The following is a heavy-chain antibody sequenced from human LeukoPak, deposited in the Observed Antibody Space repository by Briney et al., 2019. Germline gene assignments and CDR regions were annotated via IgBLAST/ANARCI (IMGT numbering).Heavy chain of an antibody. CDR2: IRSKANSYAT. V-gene: IGHV3-73*01. CDR1: GFTFSGSA. CDR3: TRTPMTTVTRADWYFDL. Sequence: GGSLRLSCAASGFTFSGSAMHWVRQASGKGLEWVGRIRSKANSYATAYAASVKGRFTISRDDSKNTAYLQMNSLKTEDTAVYYCTRTPMTTVTRADWYFDLWGRGTLVTVSS. J-gene: IGHJ2*01. D-gene: IGHD4-17*01.